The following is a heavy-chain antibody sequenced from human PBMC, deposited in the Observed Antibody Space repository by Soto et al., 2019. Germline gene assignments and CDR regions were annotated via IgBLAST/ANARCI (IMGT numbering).Heavy chain of an antibody. CDR3: ARDQYSSGWYDAFDI. CDR2: ISYDGSNK. J-gene: IGHJ3*02. Sequence: GGSLRLSCAVSGFTFSSYAMHWVRQAPGKGLEWVAVISYDGSNKYYADSVKGRFTISRDNSKNTLYLQMNSLRAEDTAVYYCARDQYSSGWYDAFDIWGQGTMVTVSS. D-gene: IGHD6-19*01. V-gene: IGHV3-30-3*01. CDR1: GFTFSSYA.